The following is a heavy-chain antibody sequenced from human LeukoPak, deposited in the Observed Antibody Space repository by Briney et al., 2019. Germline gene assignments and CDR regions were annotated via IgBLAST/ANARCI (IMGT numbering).Heavy chain of an antibody. CDR2: IIPILGIA. D-gene: IGHD3-22*01. CDR3: AVLGRYYYDSSGRRKEYYYGMDV. Sequence: ASVKVSCKASGGTFSSYAISWVRQAPGQGLEWMGRIIPILGIANYAQKFQGRVTITADKSTSTAYMELSSLRSEDTAVYYCAVLGRYYYDSSGRRKEYYYGMDVWGQGTTVTVSS. J-gene: IGHJ6*02. CDR1: GGTFSSYA. V-gene: IGHV1-69*04.